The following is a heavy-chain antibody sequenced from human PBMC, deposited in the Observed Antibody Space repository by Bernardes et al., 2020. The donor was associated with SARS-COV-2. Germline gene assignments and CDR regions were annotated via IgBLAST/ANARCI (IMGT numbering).Heavy chain of an antibody. CDR1: GFIFSDFY. Sequence: GGSLRLSCAASGFIFSDFYLSWIRQAPGEGLEWIAYISGNSNSGYTQYADSVKGRFTISRDNAKKSVYLQMNSLRAEDTAVYYCATLPNYYFDYWGQGTLVTVSS. V-gene: IGHV3-11*06. CDR2: ISGNSNSGYT. CDR3: ATLPNYYFDY. J-gene: IGHJ4*01. D-gene: IGHD3-10*01.